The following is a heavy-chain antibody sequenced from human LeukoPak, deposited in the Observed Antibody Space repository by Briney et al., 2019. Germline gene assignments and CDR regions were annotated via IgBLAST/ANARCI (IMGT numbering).Heavy chain of an antibody. CDR1: GYTFTGYY. Sequence: ASVKVSCKASGYTFTGYYMHWVRQAPGQGLEWMGWINPNSGGTNYAQKFQGRVTMTRDTSISTAYMELSRLRSDDTAVYYCARGYYYDSSGYRYGPDYWGQGTLVNVSS. CDR3: ARGYYYDSSGYRYGPDY. J-gene: IGHJ4*02. D-gene: IGHD3-22*01. CDR2: INPNSGGT. V-gene: IGHV1-2*02.